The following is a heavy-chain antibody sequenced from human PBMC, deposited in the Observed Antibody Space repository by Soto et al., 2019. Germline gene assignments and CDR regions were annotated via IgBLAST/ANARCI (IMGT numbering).Heavy chain of an antibody. CDR1: GGTFNKYV. D-gene: IGHD3-10*01. J-gene: IGHJ6*02. CDR2: IIPMFGAA. CDR3: ARDDTGSGVNNTYYYAMDA. Sequence: QVHLVQSGAEVKKSGSSVKVSCKASGGTFNKYVVVWVRQAPGQGLEWMGKIIPMFGAADYAHKFQGRVTITVDESTNTVYMEVSGLRPDDTAVYYCARDDTGSGVNNTYYYAMDAWGQGTTVTVSS. V-gene: IGHV1-69*18.